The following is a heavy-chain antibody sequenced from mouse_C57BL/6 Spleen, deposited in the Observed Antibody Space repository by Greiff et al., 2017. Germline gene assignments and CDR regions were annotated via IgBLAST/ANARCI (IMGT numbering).Heavy chain of an antibody. CDR1: GYTFTNYW. V-gene: IGHV1-63*01. CDR3: ARLPYYYGSSYGLYAMDY. Sequence: QVKLQQSGAELVRPGTSVKMSCKASGYTFTNYWIGWAKQRPGHGLEWIGDIYPGGGYTNYNEKFKGKATLTADKSSSTADMQFSSLTSEDSAIYYCARLPYYYGSSYGLYAMDYWGQGTSVTVAS. CDR2: IYPGGGYT. J-gene: IGHJ4*01. D-gene: IGHD1-1*01.